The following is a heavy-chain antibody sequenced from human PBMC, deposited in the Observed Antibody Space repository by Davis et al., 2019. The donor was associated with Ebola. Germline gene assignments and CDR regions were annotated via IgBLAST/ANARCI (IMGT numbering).Heavy chain of an antibody. Sequence: GESLKISCAASGFTFSSYSMNWVRQAPGKGLEWASSISSSSSYIYYADSVKGRFTISRDNAKNSLYLQMNSLRAEDTAVYYCARDRSIAAADFYYYYGMDVWGKGTTVTVSS. J-gene: IGHJ6*04. CDR1: GFTFSSYS. CDR2: ISSSSSYI. CDR3: ARDRSIAAADFYYYYGMDV. D-gene: IGHD6-13*01. V-gene: IGHV3-21*01.